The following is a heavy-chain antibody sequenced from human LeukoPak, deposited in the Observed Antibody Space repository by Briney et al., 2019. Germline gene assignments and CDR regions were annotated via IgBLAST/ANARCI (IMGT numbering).Heavy chain of an antibody. V-gene: IGHV4-59*01. CDR3: TRRCKDAYTLYCFDY. J-gene: IGHJ4*02. CDR2: MYYSGGT. Sequence: NPSETLSLTCTVSGGSINSYYWSWIRQPPGKGLEWIGHMYYSGGTNYNPSLKSRVTISVDTSKNQFSLKLSSVTAADTAVYYCTRRCKDAYTLYCFDYWGQGTLVTVSS. D-gene: IGHD5-24*01. CDR1: GGSINSYY.